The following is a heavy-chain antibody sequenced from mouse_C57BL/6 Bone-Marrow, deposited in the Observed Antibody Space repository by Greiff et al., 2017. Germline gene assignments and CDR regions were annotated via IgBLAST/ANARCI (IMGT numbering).Heavy chain of an antibody. J-gene: IGHJ4*01. CDR2: INPSSGYT. D-gene: IGHD2-1*01. CDR1: GYTFTSYW. Sequence: VQLQQSGAELAKPGASVKLSCKASGYTFTSYWMHWVKQRPGQGLEWIGYINPSSGYTKYNQKFKDKATLTADKPSSTAYMQLSSLTYEDSAVYYCARCYYGNYWAMDYWGQGTAVTVSS. V-gene: IGHV1-7*01. CDR3: ARCYYGNYWAMDY.